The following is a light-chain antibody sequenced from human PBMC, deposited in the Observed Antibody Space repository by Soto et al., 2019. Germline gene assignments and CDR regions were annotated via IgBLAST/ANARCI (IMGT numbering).Light chain of an antibody. CDR1: QSVSSY. CDR2: DAS. CDR3: QQRSNWPLT. J-gene: IGKJ4*01. Sequence: EIVLTQSPATLSWSPGERATLSCRASQSVSSYLAWYQQKPGQAPRLLMYDASNRATGIPARFSGSGSGTDFTLTISSLEPEDFAVYYCQQRSNWPLTFGGGTKVEIK. V-gene: IGKV3-11*01.